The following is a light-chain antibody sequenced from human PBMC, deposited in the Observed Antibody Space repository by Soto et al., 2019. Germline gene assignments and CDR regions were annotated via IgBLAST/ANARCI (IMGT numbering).Light chain of an antibody. J-gene: IGLJ1*01. Sequence: QSALTQPPSASGSPGQSVTISCTGTSSDVGGYNYVSWYQQHPGKVPKLMVYEVNKRPSGVPDRFSGSKSGNTASLTVSGLHAEDEGDYYCTSYAGGNNVFGTGTKLTVL. CDR1: SSDVGGYNY. CDR2: EVN. CDR3: TSYAGGNNV. V-gene: IGLV2-8*01.